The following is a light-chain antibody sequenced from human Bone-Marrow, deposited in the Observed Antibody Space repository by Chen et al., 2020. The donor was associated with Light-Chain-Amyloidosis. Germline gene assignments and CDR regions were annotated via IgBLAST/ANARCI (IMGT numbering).Light chain of an antibody. J-gene: IGLJ3*02. CDR2: EVT. Sequence: QSALTQPPSASGSPGQSDTVSCHGTSSDVGRYNYIPWYQQLAGKAPRLRLYEVTKRPSGVPHRFTRSTSCDTASLTVSELRADDEADYFCSSYAGTTKWVFGGGTKLSVL. V-gene: IGLV2-8*01. CDR1: SSDVGRYNY. CDR3: SSYAGTTKWV.